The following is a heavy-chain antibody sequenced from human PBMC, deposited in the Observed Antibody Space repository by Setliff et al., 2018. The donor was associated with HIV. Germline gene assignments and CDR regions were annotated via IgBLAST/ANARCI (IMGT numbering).Heavy chain of an antibody. V-gene: IGHV4-34*12. J-gene: IGHJ4*02. CDR2: IIPSGST. CDR3: ARGSYTVRIDY. CDR1: GGSFSGYY. Sequence: PSETLSLTCDVFGGSFSGYYWSWIRQPPGKGLEWIGEIIPSGSTNYNPSLKSRVTMSIDTSKSQFSLKLSSVTAADTAVYYCARGSYTVRIDYWGQGTRVTVSS. D-gene: IGHD3-10*01.